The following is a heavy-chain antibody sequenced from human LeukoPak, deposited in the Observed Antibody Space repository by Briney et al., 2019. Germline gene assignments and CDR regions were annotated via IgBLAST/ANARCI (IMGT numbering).Heavy chain of an antibody. CDR1: GGSISSYY. CDR3: ARSTKTRELPCYFDY. CDR2: IYYSGST. J-gene: IGHJ4*02. D-gene: IGHD3-10*01. V-gene: IGHV4-59*01. Sequence: SETLSLTRTVSGGSISSYYWSWIRQPPGKGLEWIGYIYYSGSTNYNPSLKSRVTISVDTSKNQFSLKLSSVTAADTAVYYCARSTKTRELPCYFDYWGQGTLVTVSS.